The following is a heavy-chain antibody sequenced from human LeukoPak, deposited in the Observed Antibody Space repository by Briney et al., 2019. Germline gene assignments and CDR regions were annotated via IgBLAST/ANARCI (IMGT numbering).Heavy chain of an antibody. CDR3: ARVGPSGAATAEYFQH. J-gene: IGHJ1*01. V-gene: IGHV3-21*01. Sequence: GGSLRLSCAASGFTFSSYSMNWVRQAPGKGLEWVSSISSSSSYIYYADSVKGRFTISRDNSKNTLYLQMNSLRAEDTAVYYCARVGPSGAATAEYFQHWGQGTLVTVSS. CDR2: ISSSSSYI. CDR1: GFTFSSYS. D-gene: IGHD1-26*01.